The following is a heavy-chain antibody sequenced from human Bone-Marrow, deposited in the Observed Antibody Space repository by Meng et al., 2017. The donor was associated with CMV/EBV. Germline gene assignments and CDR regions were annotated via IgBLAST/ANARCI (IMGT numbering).Heavy chain of an antibody. Sequence: GESLKISYAASGFTFSDYYMTWIRQAPGKGLEWVSYISSSGYTISYADPVKGRFTISRDNAKNSLYLQLNGLRAEDTAVYYCAKRSTLTINHAAFDIWGRGTMVTVSS. D-gene: IGHD1-14*01. CDR3: AKRSTLTINHAAFDI. CDR2: ISSSGYTI. V-gene: IGHV3-11*01. CDR1: GFTFSDYY. J-gene: IGHJ3*02.